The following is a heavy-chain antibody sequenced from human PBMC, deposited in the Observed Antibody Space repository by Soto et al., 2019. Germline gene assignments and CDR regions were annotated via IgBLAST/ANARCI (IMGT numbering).Heavy chain of an antibody. V-gene: IGHV1-46*01. J-gene: IGHJ6*02. Sequence: ASVKVSCKPSGYTFTSYYKHWVRQDPGQRLKWLEKINPIGGSTSYAQNSQGRITMTSYSYTSTVYMELSRLRSEDTGVYYCARWSITMVRGVSYGMDVWGQGTTVTVSS. D-gene: IGHD3-10*01. CDR2: INPIGGST. CDR3: ARWSITMVRGVSYGMDV. CDR1: GYTFTSYY.